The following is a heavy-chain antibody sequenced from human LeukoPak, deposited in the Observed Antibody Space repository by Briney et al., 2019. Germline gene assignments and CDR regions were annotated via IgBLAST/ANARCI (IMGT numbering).Heavy chain of an antibody. CDR1: GFTFNNYW. CDR2: INSDGSST. V-gene: IGHV3-74*01. Sequence: GGSLRLSCAASGFTFNNYWMHWVRQAPGKGLVWVSRINSDGSSTYYADSVKGRFTISRDNAKITLYLQMNSLRAEGTAVYYCARDLVPEYGSGSYYNAYDYWGQGTLVTVSS. D-gene: IGHD3-10*01. J-gene: IGHJ4*02. CDR3: ARDLVPEYGSGSYYNAYDY.